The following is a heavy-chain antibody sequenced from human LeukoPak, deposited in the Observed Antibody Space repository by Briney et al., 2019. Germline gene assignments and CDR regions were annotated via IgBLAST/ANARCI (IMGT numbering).Heavy chain of an antibody. V-gene: IGHV3-23*01. CDR1: GFSFRTYA. CDR2: ISGSGATT. Sequence: GGSLRLSCAASGFSFRTYAMTWVRQAPGKGLEWVSSISGSGATTYNADPLKGRFTISRDNSKNTLYLQMNSLRAEDTAVYYCVTECTSSGYYYAPDYWGQGTLVTVS. J-gene: IGHJ4*02. D-gene: IGHD3-22*01. CDR3: VTECTSSGYYYAPDY.